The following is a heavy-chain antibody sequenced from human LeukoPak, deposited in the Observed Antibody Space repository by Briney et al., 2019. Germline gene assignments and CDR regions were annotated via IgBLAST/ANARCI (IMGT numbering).Heavy chain of an antibody. Sequence: GGSLRLSCAASGFTFSSYWMSWVRQAPWKGLEWVANIKQDGSEKYYVDSVKGRFTISRDNAKNSLYLQMNSLRAEDTAVYYCARGGYYDSSGYYVYWGQGTLVTVSS. CDR1: GFTFSSYW. J-gene: IGHJ4*02. CDR2: IKQDGSEK. V-gene: IGHV3-7*01. D-gene: IGHD3-22*01. CDR3: ARGGYYDSSGYYVY.